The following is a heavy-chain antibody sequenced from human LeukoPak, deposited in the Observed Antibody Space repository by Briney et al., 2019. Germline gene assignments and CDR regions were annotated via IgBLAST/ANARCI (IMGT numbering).Heavy chain of an antibody. J-gene: IGHJ4*02. CDR1: GGSISSYY. V-gene: IGHV4-59*01. D-gene: IGHD6-13*01. CDR2: IYYSGST. CDR3: ARDGRYSSLEN. Sequence: SETLSLTCTVSGGSISSYYWSWIRQPPGKGLEWLGYIYYSGSTNYNPSLKSRVTISVDTSKNQFSLKLSSVTAADTAVYYCARDGRYSSLENWGQGTLVTVSS.